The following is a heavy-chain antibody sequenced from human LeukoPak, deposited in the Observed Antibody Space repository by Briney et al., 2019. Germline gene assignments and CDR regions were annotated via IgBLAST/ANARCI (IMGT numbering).Heavy chain of an antibody. CDR1: GYTFTGYY. CDR2: INPNSGGT. V-gene: IGHV1-2*02. D-gene: IGHD3-10*01. J-gene: IGHJ4*02. CDR3: ARGLVGYYGSGSYPSDY. Sequence: GASVTVSCKASGYTFTGYYMHWVRLAPGQGLEWIGWINPNSGGTNYAQKFQGRVTMTRDTSISTAYMELSRLRSDDTAVYYCARGLVGYYGSGSYPSDYWGQGTLVTVSS.